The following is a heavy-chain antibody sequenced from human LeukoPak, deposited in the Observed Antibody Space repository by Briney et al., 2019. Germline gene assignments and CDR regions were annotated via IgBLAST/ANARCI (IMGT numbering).Heavy chain of an antibody. V-gene: IGHV3-74*01. CDR2: IDSGGSNT. CDR3: ARVGREYSSSSPPDY. D-gene: IGHD6-6*01. CDR1: GFTLSTYW. J-gene: IGHJ4*02. Sequence: GGSLRLSCVVSGFTLSTYWMHWVRQGPGKGLVWVSRIDSGGSNTLYADSVRGRFTISRDNAKNTLYLQMNSLRVEDTAMYYCARVGREYSSSSPPDYWGQGTLVTVSS.